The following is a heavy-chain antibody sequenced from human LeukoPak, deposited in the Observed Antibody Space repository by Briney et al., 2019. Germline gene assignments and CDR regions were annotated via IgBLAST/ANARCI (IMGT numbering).Heavy chain of an antibody. Sequence: ASVKVSCKASGYTFTSYGISWVRQAPGQGLEWMGWINPNSGGTNYAQKFQGRVTMTRDTSISTAYMELSRLRSDDTAVYYCARERTAGYCSSTSCRNWFDPWGQGTLVTVSS. CDR3: ARERTAGYCSSTSCRNWFDP. J-gene: IGHJ5*02. V-gene: IGHV1-2*02. CDR2: INPNSGGT. D-gene: IGHD2-2*01. CDR1: GYTFTSYG.